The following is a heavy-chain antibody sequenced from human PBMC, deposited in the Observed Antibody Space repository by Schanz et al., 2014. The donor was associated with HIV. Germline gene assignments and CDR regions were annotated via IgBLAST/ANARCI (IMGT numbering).Heavy chain of an antibody. V-gene: IGHV3-30*04. CDR2: IWYDGKNR. CDR3: ARGGIWEWDQPDFDY. D-gene: IGHD2-15*01. J-gene: IGHJ4*02. CDR1: GFTFSSYA. Sequence: QVQLVESGGGVVQPGRSLRLSCAASGFTFSSYAMHWVRQAPGKGLEWVAVIWYDGKNRDYADSVKGRFTISRDNSKNTLYLQMNSLRAEDTAVYYCARGGIWEWDQPDFDYWGQGTLVTVSS.